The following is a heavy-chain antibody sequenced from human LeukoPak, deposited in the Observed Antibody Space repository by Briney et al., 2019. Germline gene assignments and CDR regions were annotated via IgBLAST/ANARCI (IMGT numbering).Heavy chain of an antibody. D-gene: IGHD3-22*01. V-gene: IGHV3-53*01. CDR1: GFTVSSNY. CDR3: ARVTMIVFDI. CDR2: IYSGGST. Sequence: GGSLRLSCAGSGFTVSSNYMSWVRQAPGKGLEWVSVIYSGGSTYYADSVKGRFTISRDNSKNTLYLQMNSLRAEDTAVYYCARVTMIVFDIWGQGTMVTVSS. J-gene: IGHJ3*02.